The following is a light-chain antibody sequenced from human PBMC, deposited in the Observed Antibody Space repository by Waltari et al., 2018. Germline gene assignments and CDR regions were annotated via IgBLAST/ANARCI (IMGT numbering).Light chain of an antibody. CDR2: WAS. V-gene: IGKV4-1*01. Sequence: DIVMTQSPASLAVSLGVRATINCKSSQSVLESSNNKNYLAWYQQKPGQPPRLLIYWASIRQSGVPDRFSGSGSGTDFTLTISSLQAEDVAVYYCQQCYSTVGTFGPGTKVEIK. J-gene: IGKJ1*01. CDR1: QSVLESSNNKNY. CDR3: QQCYSTVGT.